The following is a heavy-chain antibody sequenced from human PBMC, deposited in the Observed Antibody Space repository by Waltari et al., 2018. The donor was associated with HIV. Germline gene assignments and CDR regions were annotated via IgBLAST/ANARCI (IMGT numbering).Heavy chain of an antibody. D-gene: IGHD2-21*02. Sequence: QVQLVQSGAEVKQPGRVVKVSCKASGGTFSSYAISWVRQAHGPGLERMGGIIHIFGTANYAQKFQGRVTITADESTSTAYMERSSLRSEDTAVYYGARGGGDSGGDCHEPWGQGTLVTVSS. CDR3: ARGGGDSGGDCHEP. CDR2: IIHIFGTA. J-gene: IGHJ1*01. V-gene: IGHV1-69*01. CDR1: GGTFSSYA.